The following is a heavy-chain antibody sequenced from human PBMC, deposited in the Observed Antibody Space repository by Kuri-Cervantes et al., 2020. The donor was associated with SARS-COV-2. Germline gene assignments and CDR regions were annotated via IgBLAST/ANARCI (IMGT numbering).Heavy chain of an antibody. J-gene: IGHJ4*02. CDR3: SREPNSGSFVYFDY. CDR2: IRNRAYGGTT. D-gene: IGHD1-26*01. V-gene: IGHV3-49*03. Sequence: QTLSLTCAVSGGSISSGGYSWTWFRQAPGKGLEWIGFIRNRAYGGTTELAASVRGRFSMSRDDSKGIAYLHLNSLKTEDTAVYYCSREPNSGSFVYFDYWGQGTLVTVSS. CDR1: GGSISSGGYS.